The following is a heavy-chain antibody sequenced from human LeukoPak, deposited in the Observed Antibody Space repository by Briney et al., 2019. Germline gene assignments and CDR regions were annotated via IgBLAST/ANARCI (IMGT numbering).Heavy chain of an antibody. CDR3: ATDLIHYYASGAKT. CDR1: GFTFSDAW. CDR2: ITTSSSYI. D-gene: IGHD3-10*01. V-gene: IGHV3-21*01. J-gene: IGHJ5*02. Sequence: GGSLRLSCAASGFTFSDAWMSWVRQAPGKGLEWVSSITTSSSYIYYADSVKGRFTISRDNAKNSLFLQMNSLRAEDTAVYYCATDLIHYYASGAKTWGQGTLVTVSS.